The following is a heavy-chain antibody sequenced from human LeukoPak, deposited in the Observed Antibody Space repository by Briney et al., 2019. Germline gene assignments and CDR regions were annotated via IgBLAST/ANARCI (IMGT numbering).Heavy chain of an antibody. CDR1: GFTFSSYE. J-gene: IGHJ4*02. Sequence: PGGSLRLSCAASGFTFSSYEMNWVRQAPGKGPEWVSYISSSGSTIYYADSVKGRFTISRDNAKNSLYLQMNSLRAEDTAVYYCARDYYGSGSTQFDYWGQGTLVTVSS. D-gene: IGHD3-10*01. CDR3: ARDYYGSGSTQFDY. CDR2: ISSSGSTI. V-gene: IGHV3-48*03.